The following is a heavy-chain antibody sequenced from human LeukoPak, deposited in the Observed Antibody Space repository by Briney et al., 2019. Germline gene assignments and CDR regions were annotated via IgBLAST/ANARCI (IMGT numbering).Heavy chain of an antibody. J-gene: IGHJ4*02. V-gene: IGHV4-30-2*01. D-gene: IGHD1-1*01. CDR1: GGSISSGGYS. CDR2: IYHSGST. CDR3: ARGRGTDY. Sequence: SQTLSLTCAVSGGSISSGGYSWSWIRQPPGKGLEWIGYIYHSGSTYYNPSLKSRVTVSVDRSKNQLSLKLSSVTAADTAVYYCARGRGTDYWGQGTLVTVSS.